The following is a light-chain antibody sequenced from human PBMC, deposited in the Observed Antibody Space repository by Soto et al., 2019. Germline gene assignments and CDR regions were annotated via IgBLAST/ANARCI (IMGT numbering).Light chain of an antibody. Sequence: QSVLAQPASVSGSPGQSITISCTVSGRDIGAYDYVSWYQQHPGKAPKLLIYGVKNRPSGVSYRFSASKSAFTASLTISGLQAEDEAHYYCSSYTTSYFYVFGPGTKVNVL. CDR1: GRDIGAYDY. J-gene: IGLJ1*01. CDR3: SSYTTSYFYV. CDR2: GVK. V-gene: IGLV2-14*01.